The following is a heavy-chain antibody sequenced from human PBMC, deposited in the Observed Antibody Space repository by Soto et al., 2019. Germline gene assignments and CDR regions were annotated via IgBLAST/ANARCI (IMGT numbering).Heavy chain of an antibody. CDR1: GFTFSSYS. V-gene: IGHV3-21*01. CDR3: ARLGYCSSTSCYGDWFDP. Sequence: SLRLSCAASGFTFSSYSMNWVRQAPGKGLEWVSSISSSSSYIYYADSVKGRFTISRDNAKNSLYLQMNSLRAEDTAVYYCARLGYCSSTSCYGDWFDPWGQGTLVTVSS. CDR2: ISSSSSYI. J-gene: IGHJ5*02. D-gene: IGHD2-2*01.